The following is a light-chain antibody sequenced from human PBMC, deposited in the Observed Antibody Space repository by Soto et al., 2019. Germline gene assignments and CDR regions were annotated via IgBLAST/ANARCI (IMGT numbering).Light chain of an antibody. CDR1: HDIARW. J-gene: IGKJ4*01. CDR2: AAS. V-gene: IGKV1-12*01. CDR3: QQVKGFPLT. Sequence: DIQMTQSPSSVSAFVGDRVAITCRASHDIARWLAWYQQQPGKAPRLLIYAASSLQSGVPTRFSGSDSGTDFTLTITNLQPEDSAVYYCQQVKGFPLTFGGGTKVEIK.